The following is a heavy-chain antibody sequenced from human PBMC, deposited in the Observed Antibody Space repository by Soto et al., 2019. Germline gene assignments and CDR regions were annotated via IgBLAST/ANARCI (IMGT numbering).Heavy chain of an antibody. J-gene: IGHJ4*02. Sequence: SETLSLTCTVSGGSISNSYWSWIRQSPEKGLEWIGYIYSSGSTNYNPSLNSRVTISVDTSKNQFSLKLSSVTAADTAVYYCARGSPFFYDSSGYYYHFYYWGQGTPVPGSS. CDR1: GGSISNSY. CDR2: IYSSGST. CDR3: ARGSPFFYDSSGYYYHFYY. D-gene: IGHD3-22*01. V-gene: IGHV4-59*12.